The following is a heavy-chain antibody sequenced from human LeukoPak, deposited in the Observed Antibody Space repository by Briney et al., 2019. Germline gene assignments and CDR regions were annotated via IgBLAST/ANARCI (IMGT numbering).Heavy chain of an antibody. Sequence: PGGSLRLSCAAAGLTVSSNYMTWVRQAPGEGLEWVSSISSSSSNIYYADSVKGRFTISRDNAKNSLYLQMNSLRAEDTAVYYCARGYCSSTSCSFDYWGQGTLVTVSS. CDR1: GLTVSSNY. CDR2: ISSSSSNI. D-gene: IGHD2-2*01. V-gene: IGHV3-21*01. CDR3: ARGYCSSTSCSFDY. J-gene: IGHJ4*02.